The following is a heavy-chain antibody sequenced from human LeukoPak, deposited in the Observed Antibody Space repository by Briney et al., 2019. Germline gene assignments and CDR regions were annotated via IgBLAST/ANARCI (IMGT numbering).Heavy chain of an antibody. CDR3: AKIARGSPSDY. D-gene: IGHD3-16*01. CDR1: GFTFSSYA. CDR2: ISGSGGNT. V-gene: IGHV3-23*01. Sequence: GGSLRLSCAASGFTFSSYAMSWVRQAPGKGLEWVSGISGSGGNTYYADSVKGRFTISRDNSKNTLHLQMNSLRAEDTAVYYCAKIARGSPSDYWGQGTLVTVSS. J-gene: IGHJ4*02.